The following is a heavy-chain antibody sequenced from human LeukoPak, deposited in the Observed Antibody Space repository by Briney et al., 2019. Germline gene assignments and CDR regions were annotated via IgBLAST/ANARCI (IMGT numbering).Heavy chain of an antibody. CDR1: GYTFTNYY. V-gene: IGHV1-2*02. D-gene: IGHD4/OR15-4a*01. J-gene: IGHJ4*02. CDR2: INPKSGGT. CDR3: VPSANYYYFDY. Sequence: ASVKVSCKASGYTFTNYYMHWVRQAPGLGFEWMGWINPKSGGTSYPQKFQGRLTMTRYTSISTAYMELSRLRSDDTAVYYCVPSANYYYFDYWGQGTLVTVSS.